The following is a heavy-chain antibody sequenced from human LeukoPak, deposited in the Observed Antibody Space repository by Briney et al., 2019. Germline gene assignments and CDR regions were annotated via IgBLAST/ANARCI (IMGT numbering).Heavy chain of an antibody. CDR1: GFTFSSYW. V-gene: IGHV3-74*01. CDR2: INSDASST. J-gene: IGHJ4*02. Sequence: GGSLRLSCAASGFTFSSYWMHWVRQAPGKGLVWVSRINSDASSTNYADSVKGRFTISRDNAKNTLYLQMNSLRAEDTAVYYCTRAQGSHGGDFDYWGQGTLVTVSS. CDR3: TRAQGSHGGDFDY.